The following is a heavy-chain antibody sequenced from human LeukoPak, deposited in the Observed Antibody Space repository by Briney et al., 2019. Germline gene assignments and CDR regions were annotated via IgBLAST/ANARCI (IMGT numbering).Heavy chain of an antibody. CDR2: ISYDGSNK. D-gene: IGHD1-26*01. J-gene: IGHJ5*02. CDR3: ASEAPGGSYYH. Sequence: GGSLRLSCAASGFIFSSNAMHWVRQAPGKGLEWVAFISYDGSNKYYADSVKGRFTISRDNSKNTLYLQMNSLRVEDTAVYYCASEAPGGSYYHWGQGTLVTVSS. CDR1: GFIFSSNA. V-gene: IGHV3-30-3*01.